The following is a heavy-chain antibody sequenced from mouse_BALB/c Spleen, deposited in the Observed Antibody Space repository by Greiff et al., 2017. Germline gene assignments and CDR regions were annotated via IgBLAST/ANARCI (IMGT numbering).Heavy chain of an antibody. CDR3: ARGGGYGYAMDY. V-gene: IGHV14-3*02. CDR1: GFNIKDTY. D-gene: IGHD2-2*01. CDR2: IDPANGNT. Sequence: EVKVVESGAELVKPGASVKLSCTASGFNIKDTYMHWVKQRPEQGLEWIGRIDPANGNTKYDPKFQGKATITADTSSNTAYLQLSSLTSEDTAVYYCARGGGYGYAMDYWGQGTSVTVAS. J-gene: IGHJ4*01.